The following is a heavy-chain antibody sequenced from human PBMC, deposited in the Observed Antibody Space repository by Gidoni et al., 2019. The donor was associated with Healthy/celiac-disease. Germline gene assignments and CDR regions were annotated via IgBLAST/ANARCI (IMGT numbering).Heavy chain of an antibody. CDR2: ISWNSGSI. CDR3: AKDTHQPIAVAGGFDY. V-gene: IGHV3-9*01. Sequence: EVQLVESGGGLVQPGSSLRLSCAASGFTFADYAMHWVRQAPGKGLEGVSGISWNSGSIGYADSVKGRFTISRDNAKNSLYLQMNSLRAEDTALYYCAKDTHQPIAVAGGFDYWGQGTLVTVSS. D-gene: IGHD6-19*01. CDR1: GFTFADYA. J-gene: IGHJ4*02.